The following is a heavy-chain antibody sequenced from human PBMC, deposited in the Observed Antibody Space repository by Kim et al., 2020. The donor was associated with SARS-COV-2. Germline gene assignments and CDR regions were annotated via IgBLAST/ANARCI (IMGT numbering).Heavy chain of an antibody. J-gene: IGHJ4*02. D-gene: IGHD3-22*01. CDR2: MRRNRAYI. CDR1: GFTFNRYS. V-gene: IGHV3-21*01. Sequence: GGSLRLSCASSGFTFNRYSINWFRQAPGTKREWGSAMRRNRAYIYNGYSVKGRFTISRDNAKNTLYLQMNSLRAEDTAVYYCAREVYDSSGYQIGVDYWGEGTLVTVSS. CDR3: AREVYDSSGYQIGVDY.